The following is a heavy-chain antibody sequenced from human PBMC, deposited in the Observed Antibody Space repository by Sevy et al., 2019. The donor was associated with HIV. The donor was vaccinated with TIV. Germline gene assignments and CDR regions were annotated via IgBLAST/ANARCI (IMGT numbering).Heavy chain of an antibody. D-gene: IGHD3-3*01. Sequence: GGSLRLSCAASGFTVSSNYMSWVRQAPGKGLEWVSVIYSGGSTYYADSVKDRFTISRDNSKNTLYLQMNSLRAEDTAVYYCARLIQYDFWSGYYLDYWGQGTLVTVSS. V-gene: IGHV3-53*01. CDR2: IYSGGST. CDR1: GFTVSSNY. J-gene: IGHJ4*02. CDR3: ARLIQYDFWSGYYLDY.